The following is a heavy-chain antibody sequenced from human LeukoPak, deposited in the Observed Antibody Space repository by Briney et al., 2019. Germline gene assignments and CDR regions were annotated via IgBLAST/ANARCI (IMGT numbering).Heavy chain of an antibody. CDR3: AKAPPPSTVTTRWFDY. Sequence: PGGSLRLSCAASGFTFSSYAMSWVRQAPGNGLEWVSAISGSGGSTYYADSVKGRFTISRDNSKNTLYLQMNSLRAEDTAVYYCAKAPPPSTVTTRWFDYWGQGTLVTVSS. CDR2: ISGSGGST. CDR1: GFTFSSYA. V-gene: IGHV3-23*01. J-gene: IGHJ4*02. D-gene: IGHD4-17*01.